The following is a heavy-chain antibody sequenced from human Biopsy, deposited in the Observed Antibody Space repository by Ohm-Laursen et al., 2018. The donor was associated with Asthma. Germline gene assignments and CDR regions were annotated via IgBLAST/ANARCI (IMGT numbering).Heavy chain of an antibody. V-gene: IGHV3-74*01. CDR1: GFTFSHYW. Sequence: SLRLSCAASGFTFSHYWMHWVRQAPGKGLVWVSRINGDGSSTSYADSVKGRFTISRDNAKKKLSLQMNSLRAEDTAVYYCAKDERLYYGSDSKYMQPVPLGDWGQGTLVIVSA. CDR3: AKDERLYYGSDSKYMQPVPLGD. CDR2: INGDGSST. J-gene: IGHJ4*02. D-gene: IGHD3-10*01.